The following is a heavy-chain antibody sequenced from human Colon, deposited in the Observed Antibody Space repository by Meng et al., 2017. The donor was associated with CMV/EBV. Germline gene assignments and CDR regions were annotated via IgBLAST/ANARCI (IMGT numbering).Heavy chain of an antibody. J-gene: IGHJ4*02. CDR1: GFILRSYG. Sequence: GGSLRLSCAASGFILRSYGMRWGRQTPGKGLKRVSIISSAVRSTCSADSVKGRLTISSDNAKNSLYLQMNSLRAEDTAVYYCARGVSTMIVVAMNDWGQGTLVTVSS. V-gene: IGHV3-23*03. CDR2: ISSAVRST. D-gene: IGHD3-22*01. CDR3: ARGVSTMIVVAMND.